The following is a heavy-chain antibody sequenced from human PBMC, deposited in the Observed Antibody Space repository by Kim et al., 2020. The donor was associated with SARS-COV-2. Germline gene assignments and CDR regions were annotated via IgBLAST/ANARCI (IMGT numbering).Heavy chain of an antibody. Sequence: SETLSLTCTVSGGSINGDYWSWIRQPPGRGLEWIGYIYYSGRTNYNPSLESRVTISVDTSKIQFSLRLSSVTAADTAVYYCARGGGYGYDHWGQGTLVTV. CDR2: IYYSGRT. CDR3: ARGGGYGYDH. V-gene: IGHV4-59*08. D-gene: IGHD5-18*01. J-gene: IGHJ4*02. CDR1: GGSINGDY.